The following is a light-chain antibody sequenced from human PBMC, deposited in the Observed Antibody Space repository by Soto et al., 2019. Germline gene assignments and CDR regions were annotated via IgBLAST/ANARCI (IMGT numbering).Light chain of an antibody. CDR3: QQHGGSPPYT. Sequence: EVVLTQSPGTLSLSPGDRATVSCRASQTVHSSFFAWYQQKGGQAPRLLIYGTSNRAAGIPDRFSGHGSGTDFTLIIDGPEPEDFAMYFCQQHGGSPPYTFGRGTRVEI. V-gene: IGKV3-20*01. CDR1: QTVHSSF. CDR2: GTS. J-gene: IGKJ2*01.